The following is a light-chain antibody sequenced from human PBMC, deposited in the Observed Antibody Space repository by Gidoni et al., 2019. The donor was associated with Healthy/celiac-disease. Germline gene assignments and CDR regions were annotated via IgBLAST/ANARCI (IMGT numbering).Light chain of an antibody. Sequence: SSVLTQPPSVSVAPGQTARITCGGNNIGSKSVHWYQQKPGQAPVLVVYDESDRPSGIPERFSGSNSGNTATLTISRVEAGDEADYYCQVWDSSSDRVVFGGGTKLTVL. CDR1: NIGSKS. CDR3: QVWDSSSDRVV. V-gene: IGLV3-21*02. J-gene: IGLJ2*01. CDR2: DES.